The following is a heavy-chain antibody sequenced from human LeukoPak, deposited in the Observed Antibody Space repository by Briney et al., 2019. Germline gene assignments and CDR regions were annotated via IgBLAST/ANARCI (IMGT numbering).Heavy chain of an antibody. D-gene: IGHD3-22*01. CDR3: ARGTYYDSSGYSDVGYF. V-gene: IGHV1-69*04. CDR1: GGTFSSYA. CDR2: IIPILGIA. J-gene: IGHJ4*02. Sequence: SVKVSCKASGGTFSSYAISWVRQAPGQGLEWMGRIIPILGIANYAQKFQGRVTITADKSTSTAYMELSSLRSEDTAVYYCARGTYYDSSGYSDVGYFWGQGTLVTVSS.